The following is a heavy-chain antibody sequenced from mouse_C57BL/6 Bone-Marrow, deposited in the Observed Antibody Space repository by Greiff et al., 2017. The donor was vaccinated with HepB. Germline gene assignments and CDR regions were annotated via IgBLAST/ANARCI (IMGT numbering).Heavy chain of an antibody. CDR3: ARGYYGSSFYYFDY. V-gene: IGHV1-81*01. D-gene: IGHD1-1*01. Sequence: VQLQQSGAELARPGASVKLSCKASGYTFTSYGISWVKQRTGQGLEWIGEIYPRSGNTYYNEKFKGKATLTADKSSSTAYMELRSLTSEDSAVYFCARGYYGSSFYYFDYWGQGTTLTVSS. CDR1: GYTFTSYG. CDR2: IYPRSGNT. J-gene: IGHJ2*01.